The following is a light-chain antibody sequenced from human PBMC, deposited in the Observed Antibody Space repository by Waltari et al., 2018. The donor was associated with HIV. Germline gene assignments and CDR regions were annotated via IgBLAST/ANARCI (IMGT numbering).Light chain of an antibody. CDR3: QQLNSYPVPFT. CDR2: SAS. V-gene: IGKV1-9*01. CDR1: QGISSY. Sequence: DIQLIQSPSFLSASVGDRVTITCRASQGISSYLACYQQKPGKAPKLLIYSASTLQSGVPSRFSGRASGTEFTLTISSLQPEDFATYYCQQLNSYPVPFTFGPGTKVDIK. J-gene: IGKJ3*01.